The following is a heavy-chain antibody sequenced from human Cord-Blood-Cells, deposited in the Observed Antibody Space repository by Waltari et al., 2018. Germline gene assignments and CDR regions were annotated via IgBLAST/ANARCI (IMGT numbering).Heavy chain of an antibody. J-gene: IGHJ6*02. CDR2: IRAYNGNT. CDR3: ARDEAGGGSYYYYYYGMDV. CDR1: GYTFTSYG. Sequence: QVQLVQSGAEVKKPGASVKVSCKASGYTFTSYGISWVRQAPGQGLEWTGWIRAYNGNTNYAQKLQGRVTMTTDTSTSTAYMERRSRRSDDTAVYYCARDEAGGGSYYYYYYGMDVWGQGTTVTVSS. V-gene: IGHV1-18*01. D-gene: IGHD1-26*01.